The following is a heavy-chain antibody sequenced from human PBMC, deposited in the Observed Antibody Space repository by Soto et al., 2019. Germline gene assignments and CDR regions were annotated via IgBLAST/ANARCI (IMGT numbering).Heavy chain of an antibody. CDR1: GGSISSSSYY. CDR3: ARLGPYCSGGSCYSGWFDP. V-gene: IGHV4-39*01. Sequence: LQLQESGPGLLKPSETLSLTCTGSGGSISSSSYYWGWIRQPPGTGLEWIGRIDYSGSTYYHPSLKSRGTISGATSKNQFSLKLSSVTAADTAVYYCARLGPYCSGGSCYSGWFDPWGQGTLVTVSS. CDR2: IDYSGST. J-gene: IGHJ5*02. D-gene: IGHD2-15*01.